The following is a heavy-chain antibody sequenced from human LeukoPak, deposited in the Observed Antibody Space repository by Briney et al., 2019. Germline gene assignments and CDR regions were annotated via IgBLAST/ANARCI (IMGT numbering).Heavy chain of an antibody. CDR2: IIGSSGST. V-gene: IGHV3-23*01. CDR3: AKGIYSSGWSYFDY. D-gene: IGHD6-19*01. CDR1: GFSFNNYA. J-gene: IGHJ4*01. Sequence: PGGSLRLSCVASGFSFNNYAMNWVRQAPGKGLEWVSLIIGSSGSTFYADSVKGRFTISRDKSKNTLYLQMNSLRAEDTAVYYCAKGIYSSGWSYFDYWGHGTLVTVSS.